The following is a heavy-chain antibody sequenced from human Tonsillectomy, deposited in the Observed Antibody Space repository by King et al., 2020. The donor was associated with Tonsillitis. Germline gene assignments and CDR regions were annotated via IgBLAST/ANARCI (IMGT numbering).Heavy chain of an antibody. J-gene: IGHJ4*02. CDR1: GFTFSSYD. CDR2: IGTAGDP. Sequence: QLVQSGGGLVQPGGSLRLSCAASGFTFSSYDMHWVRQATGKGLEWVSAIGTAGDPYYPGSVKGRFTISRKNAKNSLYLQMNSLRAGDTAGYYCARADILTGYYLDYWGKGTLVTVSS. CDR3: ARADILTGYYLDY. V-gene: IGHV3-13*05. D-gene: IGHD3-9*01.